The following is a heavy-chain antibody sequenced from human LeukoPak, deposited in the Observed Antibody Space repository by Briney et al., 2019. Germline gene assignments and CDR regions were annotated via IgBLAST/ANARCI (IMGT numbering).Heavy chain of an antibody. Sequence: GASVKVSCMASGYTFTSAGVSWVRQAPGQGLEWMGWIGTYNGDTNYAQNLQGRVTMTTDTSTRTAYMELRSLRSDDTAVYYCARDRGYNPDTFDIWGQGTMVTVSS. CDR2: IGTYNGDT. CDR3: ARDRGYNPDTFDI. D-gene: IGHD5-24*01. V-gene: IGHV1-18*01. CDR1: GYTFTSAG. J-gene: IGHJ3*02.